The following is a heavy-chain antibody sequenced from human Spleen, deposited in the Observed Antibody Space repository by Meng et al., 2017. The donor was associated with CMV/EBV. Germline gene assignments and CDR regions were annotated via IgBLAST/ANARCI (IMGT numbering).Heavy chain of an antibody. CDR3: ARGGYSSAWYFFDFDY. Sequence: GESLKISCAASGFTFSSYNMNWVRQAPGKGLEWVSYISSSTSYIYYADSVNGRFTITRDNAKNSLDLQMNSLRAEDTAVYYCARGGYSSAWYFFDFDYWGQGTLVTVSS. CDR1: GFTFSSYN. J-gene: IGHJ4*02. CDR2: ISSSTSYI. V-gene: IGHV3-21*01. D-gene: IGHD6-13*01.